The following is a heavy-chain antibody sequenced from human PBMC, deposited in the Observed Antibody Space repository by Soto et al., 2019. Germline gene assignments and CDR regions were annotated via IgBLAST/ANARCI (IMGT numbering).Heavy chain of an antibody. V-gene: IGHV1-58*01. CDR3: AADHVAMVRGLQFYFDY. D-gene: IGHD3-10*01. Sequence: SVKVSCKASGFTFTSSAVQWVRQARGQRLEWIGWIVVGSGNTNYAQKFQERVTITRDMSTSTAYMELSSLRSEDTAVYYCAADHVAMVRGLQFYFDYWGQGTLVTVSS. CDR1: GFTFTSSA. CDR2: IVVGSGNT. J-gene: IGHJ4*02.